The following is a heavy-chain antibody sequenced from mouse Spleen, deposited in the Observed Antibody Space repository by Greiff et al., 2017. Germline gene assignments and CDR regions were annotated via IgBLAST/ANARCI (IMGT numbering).Heavy chain of an antibody. CDR1: GYSITSGYY. CDR3: ARDPLPLTGDYAMDY. Sequence: DVQLQESGPGLVKPSQSLSLTCSVTGYSITSGYYWNWIRQFPGNKLEWMGYISYDGSNNYNPSLKNRISITRDTSKNQFFLKLNSVTTEDTATYYCARDPLPLTGDYAMDYWGQGTSVTVSS. V-gene: IGHV3-6*01. J-gene: IGHJ4*01. D-gene: IGHD4-1*01. CDR2: ISYDGSN.